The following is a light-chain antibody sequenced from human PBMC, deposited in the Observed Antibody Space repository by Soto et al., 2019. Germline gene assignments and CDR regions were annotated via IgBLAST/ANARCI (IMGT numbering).Light chain of an antibody. CDR2: EAS. Sequence: QSALTQPASVSGSPGQSITISCIRTSSNVGSYNLVSWYQHPPGKAPKLIIYEASERPSGVSNRFSGAQSGHTASLTISGLQAEDEADYSCSSYAGGVVFGGGTKLTVL. J-gene: IGLJ2*01. CDR1: SSNVGSYNL. V-gene: IGLV2-23*01. CDR3: SSYAGGVV.